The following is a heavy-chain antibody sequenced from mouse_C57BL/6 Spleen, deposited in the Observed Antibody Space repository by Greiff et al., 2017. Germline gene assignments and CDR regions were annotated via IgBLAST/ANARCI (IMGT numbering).Heavy chain of an antibody. J-gene: IGHJ3*01. D-gene: IGHD2-5*01. CDR1: GFSLTSYG. CDR2: IWSDGST. V-gene: IGHV2-6-1*01. CDR3: ARHETYYSTFAY. Sequence: VKLMESGPGLVAPSQSLSITCTVSGFSLTSYGVHWVRQPPGKGLEWLVVIWSDGSTTYNSALKSRLSISKDNSKSQVFLKMNSLQTDDTAMYYCARHETYYSTFAYWGQGTLVTVSA.